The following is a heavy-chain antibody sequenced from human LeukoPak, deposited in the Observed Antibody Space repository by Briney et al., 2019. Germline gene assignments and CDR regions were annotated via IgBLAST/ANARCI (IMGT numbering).Heavy chain of an antibody. Sequence: GGFLTLSCAASGFSFSNYGMSWFRQAPGKGLEWVSTINTRADETHYADSVRGRFTIFRDNSKSTLALHMSNLRVEDTAVYYCERDPSDYEWQRGWYRDFWGRGSQVTVSS. CDR3: ERDPSDYEWQRGWYRDF. CDR2: INTRADET. CDR1: GFSFSNYG. D-gene: IGHD6-19*01. V-gene: IGHV3-23*01. J-gene: IGHJ4*01.